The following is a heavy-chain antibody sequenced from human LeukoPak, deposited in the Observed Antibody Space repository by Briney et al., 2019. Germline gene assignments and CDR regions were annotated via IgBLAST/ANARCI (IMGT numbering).Heavy chain of an antibody. D-gene: IGHD3-10*01. Sequence: EASVKVSCKASGGTFSSYAISWVRQAPGQGLEWMGGIIPIFGTANYAQKFQGRVTITADESTSTAYMELSSLRSEDTAVYYCARGYYDSGTLGYYGMDVWGKGTTVTVSS. CDR2: IIPIFGTA. CDR3: ARGYYDSGTLGYYGMDV. J-gene: IGHJ6*04. V-gene: IGHV1-69*13. CDR1: GGTFSSYA.